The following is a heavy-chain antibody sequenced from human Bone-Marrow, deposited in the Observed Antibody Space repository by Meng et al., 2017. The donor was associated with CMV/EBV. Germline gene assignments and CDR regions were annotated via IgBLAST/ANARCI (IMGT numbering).Heavy chain of an antibody. D-gene: IGHD3-3*01. Sequence: SETLSLTCAVYGGSFSGYYWSWIRQPPGKGLEWIGEINHSGSTNYNPSLKSRVTISVDTSKNQFSLKLSSVTAADTAVYYCARGVGFWSGYPLGAWGQGKLATVSS. CDR3: ARGVGFWSGYPLGA. CDR2: INHSGST. J-gene: IGHJ5*02. CDR1: GGSFSGYY. V-gene: IGHV4-34*01.